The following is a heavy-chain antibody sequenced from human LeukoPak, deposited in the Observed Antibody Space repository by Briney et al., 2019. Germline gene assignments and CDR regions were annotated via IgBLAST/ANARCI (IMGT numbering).Heavy chain of an antibody. J-gene: IGHJ4*02. CDR2: INHSGST. CDR3: ARGSSSSLDY. CDR1: GGSFSGYY. D-gene: IGHD6-13*01. V-gene: IGHV4-34*01. Sequence: SETLSLTCAVYGGSFSGYYWSWIRQPPGKGLEWIGEINHSGSTNYNPSLKSRVIISVDTSKNQFSLKLSSVTAADTAVYYCARGSSSSLDYRGQGTLVTVSS.